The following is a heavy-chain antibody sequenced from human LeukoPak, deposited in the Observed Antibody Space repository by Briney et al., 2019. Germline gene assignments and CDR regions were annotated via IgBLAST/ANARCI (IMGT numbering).Heavy chain of an antibody. CDR1: GGSISSYY. J-gene: IGHJ3*02. CDR3: ARRTLSMPDEGAFDI. CDR2: IYYSGST. V-gene: IGHV4-59*01. D-gene: IGHD2-2*01. Sequence: SETLSLTCTVSGGSISSYYWSWIRQPPGKGLEWIGYIYYSGSTNYNPSLKSRVTISVDTSKNQFSLKLSSVTAADTAVYYCARRTLSMPDEGAFDIWGQGTMVTVSS.